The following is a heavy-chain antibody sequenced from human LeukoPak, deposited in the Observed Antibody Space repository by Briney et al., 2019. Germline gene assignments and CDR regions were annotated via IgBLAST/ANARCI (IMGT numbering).Heavy chain of an antibody. J-gene: IGHJ5*02. V-gene: IGHV5-51*01. CDR2: IYPGASDI. CDR1: GYPFTTHW. Sequence: PGESLQIYFQGSGYPFTTHWIGRVRPLPGKGLEWIAIIYPGASDISNSPSFQGQVSISVDRSFNHAYLRWRCLDASDIAMYYCARHPSGDFYASGPFDLWGHGTLVSVSS. D-gene: IGHD3-10*01. CDR3: ARHPSGDFYASGPFDL.